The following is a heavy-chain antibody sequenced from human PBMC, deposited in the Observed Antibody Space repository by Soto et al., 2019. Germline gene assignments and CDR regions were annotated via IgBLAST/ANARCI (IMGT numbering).Heavy chain of an antibody. V-gene: IGHV1-3*01. CDR1: GYTFTSYA. CDR2: INADNGNT. D-gene: IGHD3-3*01. Sequence: ASVMVSCKASGYTFTSYAMHWVRQAPGQRLEWMGWINADNGNTKYSQKLQGRVTMTRDTSTSTAYMELSSLRSDDTAVYYCAISHVFWSGDPKDCLSVCGQGTLVTVSS. J-gene: IGHJ1*01. CDR3: AISHVFWSGDPKDCLSV.